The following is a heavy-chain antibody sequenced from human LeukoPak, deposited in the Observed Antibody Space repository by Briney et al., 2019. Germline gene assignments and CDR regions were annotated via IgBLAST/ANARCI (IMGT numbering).Heavy chain of an antibody. J-gene: IGHJ5*02. CDR2: TRNKASSYTT. V-gene: IGHV3-72*01. Sequence: GGSLRLSCAASGFTFSDHYMDWVRQAPGKGLEWVGRTRNKASSYTTAYAASVKGRFTISRDDSKNSLYLQMNSLKTEDTAVYYCAKDIRWSYSSESYGWFDPWGQGTLVTVS. CDR3: AKDIRWSYSSESYGWFDP. D-gene: IGHD3-16*02. CDR1: GFTFSDHY.